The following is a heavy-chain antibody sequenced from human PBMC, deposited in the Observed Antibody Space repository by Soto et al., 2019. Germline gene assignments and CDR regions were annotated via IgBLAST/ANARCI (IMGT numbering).Heavy chain of an antibody. CDR2: ISNDGSHK. D-gene: IGHD3-3*01. CDR1: GFTFSSYS. J-gene: IGHJ5*02. Sequence: GGSLRLSCTTSGFTFSSYSMEWVRQAPGKGLEWVASISNDGSHKNYVDSVKGRFTISRDNSKKALYLEMNSLTTEDTAIYYCTRPRVRDDSAPPWFDPWGQGTLVTVSS. CDR3: TRPRVRDDSAPPWFDP. V-gene: IGHV3-30-3*01.